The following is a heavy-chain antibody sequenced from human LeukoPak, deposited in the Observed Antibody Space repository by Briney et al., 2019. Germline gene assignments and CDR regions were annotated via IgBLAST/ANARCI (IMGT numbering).Heavy chain of an antibody. CDR1: GGSISSGGYS. V-gene: IGHV4-30-2*01. CDR3: ARGATATLYGMDV. CDR2: IYHSGST. D-gene: IGHD4-4*01. J-gene: IGHJ6*02. Sequence: SETLSLTCAVSGGSISSGGYSWSWIRQPPGKGLEWIGYIYHSGSTYYNPSLKSRVTISVDRSKNQFSLKLSSVTAADTAVYYCARGATATLYGMDVWGQGTTVTVSS.